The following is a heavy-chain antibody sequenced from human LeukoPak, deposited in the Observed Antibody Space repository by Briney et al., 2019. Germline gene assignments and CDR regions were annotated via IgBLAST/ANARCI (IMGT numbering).Heavy chain of an antibody. CDR2: TTHSGSS. CDR3: ARGLIREDYYYYGMDV. J-gene: IGHJ6*02. CDR1: GGSFRGYY. V-gene: IGHV4-34*01. Sequence: PSETLSLTCGVAGGSFRGYYWTWIRQAPGKGLEWIGETTHSGSSNYNPSLKSRVTISVDTSKNQFSLKLSSVTAADTAVYYCARGLIREDYYYYGMDVWGQGTTVTVSS.